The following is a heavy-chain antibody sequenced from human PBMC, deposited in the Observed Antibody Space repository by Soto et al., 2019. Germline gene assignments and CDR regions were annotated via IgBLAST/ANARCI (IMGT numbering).Heavy chain of an antibody. CDR1: GGTFSSYA. J-gene: IGHJ4*02. CDR2: IIPIFGTA. CDR3: ARTGAPRAHYFDY. V-gene: IGHV1-69*06. D-gene: IGHD3-10*01. Sequence: SVKVSCKASGGTFSSYAISWVRQAPGQGLEWMGGIIPIFGTANYAQKFQGRVTITADKSTSTAYMELSSLRSEDTAVYYCARTGAPRAHYFDYWGQGTLVTVSS.